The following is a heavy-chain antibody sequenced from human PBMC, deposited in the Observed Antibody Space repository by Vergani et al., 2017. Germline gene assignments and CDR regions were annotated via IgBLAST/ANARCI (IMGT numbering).Heavy chain of an antibody. V-gene: IGHV1-69*05. D-gene: IGHD6-13*01. CDR2: IIPIFGTA. CDR3: ARHVAAAGTLDY. CDR1: GGTFSSYA. Sequence: QVQLVQSGAEVKKPGSSVKVSCKASGGTFSSYAISWVRQAPGQGLEWMGRIIPIFGTANYAKKFQGRVTMTTDTSTSTAYMELRSLRSDDTAVYYCARHVAAAGTLDYWGQGTLVTVSS. J-gene: IGHJ4*02.